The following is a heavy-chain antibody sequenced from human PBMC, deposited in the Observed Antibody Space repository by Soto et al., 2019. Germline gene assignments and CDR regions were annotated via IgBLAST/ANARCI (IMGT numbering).Heavy chain of an antibody. V-gene: IGHV3-30-3*01. CDR2: ISYDGSNK. CDR3: ARDETNPRYISSWPPPDY. D-gene: IGHD6-13*01. Sequence: QVQLVESGGGVVQPGRSLRLSCAASGFTFSSYAMHWVRQAPGKVLEWVAVISYDGSNKYYADSVKGRFTISRDNSKNTRYLQMNSLRAEDTAVYYCARDETNPRYISSWPPPDYWGQGTLVTVSS. J-gene: IGHJ4*02. CDR1: GFTFSSYA.